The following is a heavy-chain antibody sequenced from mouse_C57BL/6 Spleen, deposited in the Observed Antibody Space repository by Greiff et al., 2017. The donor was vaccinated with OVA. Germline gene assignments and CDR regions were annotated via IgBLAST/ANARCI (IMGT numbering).Heavy chain of an antibody. D-gene: IGHD1-1*01. CDR2: INPSSGYP. CDR1: GYTFTSYW. V-gene: IGHV1-7*01. J-gene: IGHJ2*01. Sequence: QVQLQQSGAELAKPGASVKLSCKASGYTFTSYWMHWVKQRPGQGLEWIGYINPSSGYPKYNQKFKDKATLTADKSSSTAYMQLSSLTYEDAAVYDCARDSTTGEATFDYWGQGTTLTVSS. CDR3: ARDSTTGEATFDY.